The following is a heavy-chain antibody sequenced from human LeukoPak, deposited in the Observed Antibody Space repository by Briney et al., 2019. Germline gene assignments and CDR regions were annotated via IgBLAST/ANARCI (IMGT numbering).Heavy chain of an antibody. V-gene: IGHV4-30-2*01. CDR3: ARDRLEALGIVDY. CDR2: IYHSGST. J-gene: IGHJ4*02. D-gene: IGHD7-27*01. CDR1: GCSISSGGYY. Sequence: SQTLSLTCTVSGCSISSGGYYWSWIWQPPGKGLEWIGYIYHSGSTYYNPSLKSRVTISVDRSKNQFSLKLSSVTAADTAVYYCARDRLEALGIVDYWGQGTLVTVSS.